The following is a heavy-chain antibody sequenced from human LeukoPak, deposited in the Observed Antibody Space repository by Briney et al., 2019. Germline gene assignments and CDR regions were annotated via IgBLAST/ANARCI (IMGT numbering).Heavy chain of an antibody. V-gene: IGHV3-23*01. CDR1: GFIFNRYG. D-gene: IGHD3-22*01. CDR2: ISGSGGTT. J-gene: IGHJ4*02. CDR3: AKASAMIVVVSKHFDY. Sequence: PGGSLRLSCAASGFIFNRYGMSWVRQAPGKGLEWVSAISGSGGTTYYADSVKGRFTISRDNSKNTVYLQINSLRAEDTAVYYCAKASAMIVVVSKHFDYWGQGTLVTVSS.